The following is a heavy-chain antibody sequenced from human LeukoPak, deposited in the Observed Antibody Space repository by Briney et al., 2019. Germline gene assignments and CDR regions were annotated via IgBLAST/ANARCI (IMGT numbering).Heavy chain of an antibody. CDR2: IRYDGSNK. CDR3: AKDGYSGYVLFDY. Sequence: GGSLRLSCAASGFTFSGYGMHWVRQAPGMGLEWVAFIRYDGSNKYYADSVKGRFTISRDNSKNTLYLQMNSLRAEDTAVYYCAKDGYSGYVLFDYWGQGTLVTVSS. CDR1: GFTFSGYG. D-gene: IGHD5-12*01. V-gene: IGHV3-30*02. J-gene: IGHJ4*02.